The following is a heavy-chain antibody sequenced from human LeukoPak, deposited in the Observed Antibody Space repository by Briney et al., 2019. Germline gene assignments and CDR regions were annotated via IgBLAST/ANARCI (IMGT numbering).Heavy chain of an antibody. J-gene: IGHJ3*02. V-gene: IGHV1-69*04. CDR1: GGTFSSYA. CDR3: ARGSIRITMMGAFDI. Sequence: ASVKVSCKASGGTFSSYAINWVRQAPGQGLEWMGRIIPILNITNYAQKFQGRVTMTRNTSISTAYMELSSLRSEDTAVYYCARGSIRITMMGAFDIWGQGTMVTVSS. D-gene: IGHD3-22*01. CDR2: IIPILNIT.